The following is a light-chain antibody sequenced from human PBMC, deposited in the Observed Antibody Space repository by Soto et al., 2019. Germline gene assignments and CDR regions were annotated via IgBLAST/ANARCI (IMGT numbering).Light chain of an antibody. CDR2: DAS. CDR3: QQLNIYPQT. CDR1: RDIDSY. V-gene: IGKV1-9*01. J-gene: IGKJ1*01. Sequence: DIQLAQSPSLLSASVGDRVTITCRASRDIDSYLAWYQLKPGKGPKLLIYDASTLQSGAPSRFSGSGSGTEFTLTISSLQPEDFATYYCQQLNIYPQTFDQGTKVEIK.